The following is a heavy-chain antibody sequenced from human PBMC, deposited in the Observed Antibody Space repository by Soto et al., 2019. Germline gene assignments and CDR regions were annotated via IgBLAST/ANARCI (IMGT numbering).Heavy chain of an antibody. J-gene: IGHJ6*02. CDR2: IYYSGST. Sequence: SETLSLTCTVSGGPISSGDYYWSWIRQPPGKGLEWIGYIYYSGSTYYNPSLKSRVTISVDTSKNQFSLKLSSVTAADTAVYYCARTGYSSGWYVSPLYYYYGMDVWGQGTTVTVSS. V-gene: IGHV4-30-4*01. CDR3: ARTGYSSGWYVSPLYYYYGMDV. D-gene: IGHD6-19*01. CDR1: GGPISSGDYY.